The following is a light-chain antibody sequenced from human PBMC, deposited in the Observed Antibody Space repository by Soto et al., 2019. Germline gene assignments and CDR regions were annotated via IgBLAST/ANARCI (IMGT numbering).Light chain of an antibody. V-gene: IGKV1-5*03. CDR3: QQYNSYWWT. CDR2: KAS. Sequence: DIQMTQSPSTLSTSVGDRVTITCRASHNISSWLAWYQQKPGKAPKLLIYKASSLESGVPSRFSGSGSGTEFTLTISSLQPDDFAPYFCQQYNSYWWTFGQGTKVEIK. J-gene: IGKJ1*01. CDR1: HNISSW.